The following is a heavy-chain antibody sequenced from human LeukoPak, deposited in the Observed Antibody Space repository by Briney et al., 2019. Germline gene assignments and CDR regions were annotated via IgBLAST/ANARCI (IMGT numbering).Heavy chain of an antibody. CDR2: MKRDGSEI. Sequence: GGSLRLSCSASGFTFSTYWMSWVRQAPGKGLEWVANMKRDGSEIYYVDSVKGRFTISRDNAKNSLYLQMNSLRAEDTAVYYWGRFCWGNPPGGFASWGRGTLAT. CDR3: GRFCWGNPPGGFAS. CDR1: GFTFSTYW. V-gene: IGHV3-7*01. D-gene: IGHD3-16*01. J-gene: IGHJ4*02.